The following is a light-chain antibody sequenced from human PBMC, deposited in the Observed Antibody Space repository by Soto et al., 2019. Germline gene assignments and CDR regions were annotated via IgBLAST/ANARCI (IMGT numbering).Light chain of an antibody. CDR2: ETS. J-gene: IGKJ1*01. CDR1: QSISSP. CDR3: QQYNGFGSWT. Sequence: DIQMTQSPSTLSASVGDRVSITCRASQSISSPMAWYQQEPGKAPRLLIYETSTLQRGVPSRFSGSASGTEFTLTISSLQPDDFATYYGQQYNGFGSWTFGQGTKVEIK. V-gene: IGKV1-5*03.